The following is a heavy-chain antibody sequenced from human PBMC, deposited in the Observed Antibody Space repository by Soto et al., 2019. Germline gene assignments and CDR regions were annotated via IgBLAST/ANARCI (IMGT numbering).Heavy chain of an antibody. CDR3: ARGSWYSNYVWFDP. Sequence: TSETLSLTCAVYGGSFSGYYWSWIRQPPGKGLKWIGEINHSGSTNYNPSLKSRVTISVDTSKNQFSLKLSSVTAADTAVYYCARGSWYSNYVWFDPWGQGTLVTVSS. J-gene: IGHJ5*02. D-gene: IGHD4-4*01. V-gene: IGHV4-34*01. CDR1: GGSFSGYY. CDR2: INHSGST.